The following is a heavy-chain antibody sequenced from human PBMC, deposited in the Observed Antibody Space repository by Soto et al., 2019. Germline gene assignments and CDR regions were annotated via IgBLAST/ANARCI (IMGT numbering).Heavy chain of an antibody. CDR2: TYYTGTN. CDR1: GDPISSGGYF. V-gene: IGHV4-31*03. Sequence: QVQLQESGPGLVQPSQTLSLTCTVSGDPISSGGYFWTWIRQHPGKGLEWIGNTYYTGTNYYDPSLKSRVSISVDTSKNQFSLKLTSVTAADTAIYYCARDRVRRDNKPYGMDVWGQGTTVTVSS. D-gene: IGHD2-21*01. J-gene: IGHJ6*02. CDR3: ARDRVRRDNKPYGMDV.